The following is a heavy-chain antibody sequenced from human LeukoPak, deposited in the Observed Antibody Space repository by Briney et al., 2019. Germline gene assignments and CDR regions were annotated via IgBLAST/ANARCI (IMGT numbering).Heavy chain of an antibody. Sequence: ASVKVSCKVSGYALTELSMHWVRQAPGKGLEWMGSFDPEDGKTICAQKFQGRVTMTGDTSTDTAYMELSSLRSEDTAVYYCATRPRGGYYYYYMDVWGKGTTVTISS. CDR1: GYALTELS. V-gene: IGHV1-24*01. J-gene: IGHJ6*03. CDR3: ATRPRGGYYYYYMDV. D-gene: IGHD3-3*01. CDR2: FDPEDGKT.